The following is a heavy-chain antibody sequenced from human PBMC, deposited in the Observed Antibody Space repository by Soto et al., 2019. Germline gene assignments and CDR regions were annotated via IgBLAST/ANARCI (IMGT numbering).Heavy chain of an antibody. V-gene: IGHV4-4*07. J-gene: IGHJ4*02. CDR3: AREDYYDTGYYVV. CDR2: IYTSGTT. Sequence: PSETLSLTCTVSGRSMSGYYWSWIRQPAGERLEWIGRIYTSGTTDSNSSLKGRVTMSVDTSKNQFSLKLTSVTAADTALYYCAREDYYDTGYYVVWGQGTQVTVSS. CDR1: GRSMSGYY. D-gene: IGHD3-9*01.